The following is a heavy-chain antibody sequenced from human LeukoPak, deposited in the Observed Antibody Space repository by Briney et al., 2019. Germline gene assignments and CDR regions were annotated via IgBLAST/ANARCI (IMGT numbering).Heavy chain of an antibody. CDR2: IYYSGRT. J-gene: IGHJ4*02. D-gene: IGHD6-6*01. Sequence: ASETLSLTCTVSGRSISSYYWSWIRQPPGKGLEWIGYIYYSGRTNYNPSLKSRVTISVDTSKNQFSLKLSSVTAADTAVYYCARRATSSSSPFDYWGQGTLVTVSS. CDR1: GRSISSYY. V-gene: IGHV4-59*08. CDR3: ARRATSSSSPFDY.